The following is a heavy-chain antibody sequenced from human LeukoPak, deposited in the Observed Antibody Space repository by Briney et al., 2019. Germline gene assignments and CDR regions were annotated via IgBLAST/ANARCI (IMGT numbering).Heavy chain of an antibody. CDR1: GFTLSNYS. Sequence: GGSLRLSCAVSGFTLSNYSMNWVRQAPGKGLEWISYISGSGFTIHYADSVKGRFTISRDNAKNSLYLQMNSLRAEDTAVYYCVRGVPKTSYYYYYMDVWGKGTTVTVSS. V-gene: IGHV3-48*01. CDR2: ISGSGFTI. J-gene: IGHJ6*03. D-gene: IGHD4-11*01. CDR3: VRGVPKTSYYYYYMDV.